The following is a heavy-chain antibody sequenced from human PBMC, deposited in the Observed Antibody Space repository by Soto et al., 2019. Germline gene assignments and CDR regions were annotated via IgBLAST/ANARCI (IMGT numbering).Heavy chain of an antibody. Sequence: GGSLRLSCAASGFSVSSYYMTWVRQAPGKGLECVSVIYSGGSTYYADSVKGRFTISRDASENTLYLQMNSLRVEDTAVYYCARALIPHDNFDYWGQGSLVTVSS. CDR2: IYSGGST. D-gene: IGHD2-21*01. CDR1: GFSVSSYY. CDR3: ARALIPHDNFDY. V-gene: IGHV3-66*01. J-gene: IGHJ4*02.